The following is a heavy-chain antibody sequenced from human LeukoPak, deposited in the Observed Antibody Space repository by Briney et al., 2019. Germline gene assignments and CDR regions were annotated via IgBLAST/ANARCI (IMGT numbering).Heavy chain of an antibody. CDR3: AKDPAGGTTVTTMGFDY. V-gene: IGHV3-23*01. J-gene: IGHJ4*02. Sequence: GGSLRLSCAASGFTFSSYSMNWVRQAPGKGLEWVSAISGSGGSTYYADSVKGRFTISRDNSKNTLYLQMNSLRAEDTAVYYCAKDPAGGTTVTTMGFDYWGQGTLVTVSS. D-gene: IGHD4-17*01. CDR1: GFTFSSYS. CDR2: ISGSGGST.